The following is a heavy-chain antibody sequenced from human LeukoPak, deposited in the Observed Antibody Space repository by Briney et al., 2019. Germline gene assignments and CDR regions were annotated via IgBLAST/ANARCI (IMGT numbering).Heavy chain of an antibody. Sequence: PSETLSLTCTVSGASITGYYWTWIRQPPGKGLECVGYIYYTGDTNYNPSLKSRVTMSLDTFKSQFSLKLTSVTAADTAIYYCARGFSGQLERRDAFDIWGQGTMVSVSS. V-gene: IGHV4-59*01. CDR3: ARGFSGQLERRDAFDI. D-gene: IGHD1-1*01. J-gene: IGHJ3*02. CDR1: GASITGYY. CDR2: IYYTGDT.